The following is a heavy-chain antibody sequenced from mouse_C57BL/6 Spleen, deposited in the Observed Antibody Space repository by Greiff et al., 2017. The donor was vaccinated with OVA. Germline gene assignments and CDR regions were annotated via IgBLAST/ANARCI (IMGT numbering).Heavy chain of an antibody. V-gene: IGHV1-15*01. J-gene: IGHJ2*01. CDR1: GYTFTDYE. CDR3: TRRIYYPYHFDY. CDR2: IDPETGGT. D-gene: IGHD2-1*01. Sequence: QVQLKQSGAELVRPGASVTLSCKASGYTFTDYEMHWVKQTPVHGLEWIGAIDPETGGTAYNQKFKGKAILTADKSSSTAYMELRSLTSEDSAVYYCTRRIYYPYHFDYRGQGTPLTVSS.